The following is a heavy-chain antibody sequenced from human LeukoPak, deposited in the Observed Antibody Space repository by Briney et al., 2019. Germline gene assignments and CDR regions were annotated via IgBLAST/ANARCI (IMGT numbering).Heavy chain of an antibody. V-gene: IGHV4-30-2*01. CDR3: ARTYSYGKENDY. J-gene: IGHJ4*02. Sequence: SETLSLTCAVSGGSISSGGYSWSWIRQPPGKGLEWIGYIYHSGSTYYNPSLKSRVTISVDRSKNQFSLKLSSVTAADTAVYYCARTYSYGKENDYWGQGTLVTVSS. D-gene: IGHD5-18*01. CDR2: IYHSGST. CDR1: GGSISSGGYS.